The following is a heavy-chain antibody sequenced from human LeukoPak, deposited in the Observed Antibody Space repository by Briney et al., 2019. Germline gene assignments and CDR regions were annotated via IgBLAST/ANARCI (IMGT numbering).Heavy chain of an antibody. J-gene: IGHJ2*01. CDR1: GFNVSNHY. D-gene: IGHD3-10*01. CDR3: VRDQAYYGSGSYSWYFDV. CDR2: IYSGGTT. Sequence: GGSLRLSCAASGFNVSNHYMSWVRQAPAKGLEWVSIIYSGGTTHHAASVKGRSNISRDTSKNTLYLQMNSLRDEDTAVYFCVRDQAYYGSGSYSWYFDVWGRGTLVAVSS. V-gene: IGHV3-66*01.